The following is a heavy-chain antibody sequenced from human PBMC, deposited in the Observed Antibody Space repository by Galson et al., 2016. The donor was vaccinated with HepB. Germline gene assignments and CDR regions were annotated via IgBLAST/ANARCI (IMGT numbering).Heavy chain of an antibody. CDR2: IYSGGST. D-gene: IGHD3-10*01. J-gene: IGHJ6*02. V-gene: IGHV3-53*01. CDR3: ARGGSSNRQYGMDV. Sequence: SLRLSCAASGFTVNSNYMSWVRQAPGKGLEWVSVIYSGGSTYYADSAKGRFTISRDNSKNPLYLQINSLRGEDTAVYYCARGGSSNRQYGMDVWGQGTTVTVSS. CDR1: GFTVNSNY.